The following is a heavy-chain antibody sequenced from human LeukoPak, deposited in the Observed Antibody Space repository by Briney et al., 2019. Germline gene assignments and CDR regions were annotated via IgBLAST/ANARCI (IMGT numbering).Heavy chain of an antibody. CDR3: ARGGSRGMDV. V-gene: IGHV3-48*03. CDR1: GFTFSSYE. CDR2: ISSSGSTI. Sequence: GGSLRLSCAASGFTFSSYEMNWVRQAPGKGLEWVSYISSSGSTIYYADSVKGRFTISRDNAKNSLHLQMNSLRTEDTAVHYCARGGSRGMDVWGQGTTVTVSS. J-gene: IGHJ6*02. D-gene: IGHD1-26*01.